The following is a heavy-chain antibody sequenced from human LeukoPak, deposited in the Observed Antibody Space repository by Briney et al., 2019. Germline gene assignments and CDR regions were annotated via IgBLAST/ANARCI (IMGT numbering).Heavy chain of an antibody. J-gene: IGHJ4*02. Sequence: GASVKVSCKASGYTFTSYGISWVRQAPGQGLEWMGWISAYNGNTNYAQKLQGRVTMTTDTSTSTAYMELRSLRSDDTAVYYCARAERIAARRNGDFDYWGQGTLVTVSS. CDR1: GYTFTSYG. V-gene: IGHV1-18*01. D-gene: IGHD6-6*01. CDR3: ARAERIAARRNGDFDY. CDR2: ISAYNGNT.